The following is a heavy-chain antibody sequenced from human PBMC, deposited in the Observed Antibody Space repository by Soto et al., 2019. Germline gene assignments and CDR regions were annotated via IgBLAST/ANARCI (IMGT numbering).Heavy chain of an antibody. CDR2: INTDGSVA. V-gene: IGHV3-74*03. D-gene: IGHD3-22*01. CDR3: VKGEYYYDGSAYYPFDY. CDR1: GLTFRSYW. J-gene: IGHJ4*02. Sequence: GGSLRLSCAASGLTFRSYWMHWVRQAPGKGLVWVSRINTDGSVAMYVESVKGRFTISRDNAKNTLYLHMNSLRAEDTSVYYCVKGEYYYDGSAYYPFDYWGQGRMVTVSS.